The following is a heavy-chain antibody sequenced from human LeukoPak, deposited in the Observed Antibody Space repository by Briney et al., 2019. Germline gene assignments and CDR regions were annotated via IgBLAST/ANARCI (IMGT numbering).Heavy chain of an antibody. CDR2: IKHSGST. J-gene: IGHJ4*02. CDR1: GGSISSSSYY. CDR3: ATPTYYGSGSMGY. Sequence: SDTLSLPCTLSGGSISSSSYYWGWIRQPPGKGLGWIGEIKHSGSTNYNPSLKSRVTISVDTSKNQFSLKLSSVTAADTAVYLLATPTYYGSGSMGYWGQGTLVTVSS. D-gene: IGHD3-10*01. V-gene: IGHV4-39*07.